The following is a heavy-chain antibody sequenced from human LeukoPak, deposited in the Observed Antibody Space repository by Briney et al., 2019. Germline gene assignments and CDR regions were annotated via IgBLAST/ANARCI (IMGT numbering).Heavy chain of an antibody. CDR2: FDPEDGET. V-gene: IGHV1-24*01. D-gene: IGHD3-9*01. CDR3: ATGKIIYDILTGWYFDY. Sequence: ASAKVSCKVSGYTLTELSMHWVRQAPGKGLEWMGGFDPEDGETIYAQKFQGRVTMTEDTSTDTAYMELSSLRSEDTAVYYCATGKIIYDILTGWYFDYWGQGTLVTVSS. CDR1: GYTLTELS. J-gene: IGHJ4*02.